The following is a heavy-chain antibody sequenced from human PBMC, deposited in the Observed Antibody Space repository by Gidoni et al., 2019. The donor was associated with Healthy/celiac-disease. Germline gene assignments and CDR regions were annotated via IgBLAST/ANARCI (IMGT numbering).Heavy chain of an antibody. Sequence: QVQLVQSGAEVKKPGASVKLSCKASGYTFTSYGISWVRQDPGQGLEWMGLISAYNGSTKHAQKLQGRVAMTTDKYTSTAYMELRSVRSDDTAVYYCARGGEPTDTAMAPPIDYWGQGTLVTVSS. CDR3: ARGGEPTDTAMAPPIDY. J-gene: IGHJ4*02. CDR1: GYTFTSYG. D-gene: IGHD5-18*01. V-gene: IGHV1-18*01. CDR2: ISAYNGST.